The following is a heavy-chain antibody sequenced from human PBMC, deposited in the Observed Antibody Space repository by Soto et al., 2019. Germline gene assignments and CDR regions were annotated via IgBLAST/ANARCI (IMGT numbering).Heavy chain of an antibody. CDR3: ARVTYYFDTSGEPRDS. CDR2: IYYTGNT. CDR1: GGSVSSGDYY. V-gene: IGHV4-30-4*01. D-gene: IGHD3-22*01. Sequence: QVQLQESGPGLVKPSQTLSLTCTVSGGSVSSGDYYWSWIRQPPGKGLEWVAYIYYTGNTYYNPSLTSRVSMSVATSQNQFSLKLTSVTAADTAVYYCARVTYYFDTSGEPRDSWGQGPLVTVSS. J-gene: IGHJ4*02.